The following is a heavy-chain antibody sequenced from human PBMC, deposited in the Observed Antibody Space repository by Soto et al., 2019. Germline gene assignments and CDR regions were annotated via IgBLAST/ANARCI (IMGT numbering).Heavy chain of an antibody. Sequence: EVQLLESGGGLVQPGGSLRLSCSASGFTFSSYSMSWVRQAPGKGLEWVSSISGSAGTTYYADSVKGHLTISRDNSKSTLYLQMNNLRAEDTAVYYCAKEWSSGMDVWGQGTTVSVSS. V-gene: IGHV3-23*01. D-gene: IGHD2-15*01. CDR1: GFTFSSYS. CDR3: AKEWSSGMDV. J-gene: IGHJ6*02. CDR2: ISGSAGTT.